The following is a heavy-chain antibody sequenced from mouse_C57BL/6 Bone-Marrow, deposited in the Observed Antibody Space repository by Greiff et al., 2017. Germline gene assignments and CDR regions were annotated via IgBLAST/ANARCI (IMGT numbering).Heavy chain of an antibody. V-gene: IGHV5-17*01. CDR2: ISSGSSTI. Sequence: EVHLVESGGGLVKPGGSLKLSCAASGFTFSDYGMHWVRQAPEKGLEWVAYISSGSSTIYYADTVKGRFTISRDNAKNTLFLQMTSLRSEDTAMYYCARGENYGSSPLYAMDYGGQGTSVTVSS. CDR1: GFTFSDYG. J-gene: IGHJ4*01. CDR3: ARGENYGSSPLYAMDY. D-gene: IGHD1-1*01.